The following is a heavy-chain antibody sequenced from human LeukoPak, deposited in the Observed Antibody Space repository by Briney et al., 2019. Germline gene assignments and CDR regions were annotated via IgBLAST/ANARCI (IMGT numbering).Heavy chain of an antibody. D-gene: IGHD7-27*01. CDR3: TSAGETPFDY. CDR1: GFTVSSNY. CDR2: IYSGGST. V-gene: IGHV3-66*02. J-gene: IGHJ4*02. Sequence: HPGGSLRLSCAASGFTVSSNYMSWVRQAPGKGLEWVSVIYSGGSTYYADSVKGRFTISRDNCKNTLYLQMNSLRAEDTDVYYCTSAGETPFDYWGQGTLVTVSS.